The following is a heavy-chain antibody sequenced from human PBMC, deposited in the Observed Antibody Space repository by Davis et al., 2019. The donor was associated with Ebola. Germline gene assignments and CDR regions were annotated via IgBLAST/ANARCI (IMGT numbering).Heavy chain of an antibody. Sequence: GGSLRLSCAASGFTFNIFDMHWIRQAPGKGLEWVSYISSSGSTIYYADSVKGRFTISRDNAKNSLYLQMNSLRAEDTAVYYCARVGSGYDFYGMDVWGKGTTVTVSS. J-gene: IGHJ6*04. V-gene: IGHV3-11*01. CDR3: ARVGSGYDFYGMDV. CDR2: ISSSGSTI. D-gene: IGHD5-12*01. CDR1: GFTFNIFD.